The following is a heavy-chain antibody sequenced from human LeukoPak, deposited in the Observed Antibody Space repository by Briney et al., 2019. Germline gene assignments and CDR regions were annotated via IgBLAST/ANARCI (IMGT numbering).Heavy chain of an antibody. J-gene: IGHJ3*02. V-gene: IGHV4-39*01. CDR2: IYYSGST. CDR3: ARLNWDIVVVPAAMRAFDI. D-gene: IGHD2-2*01. CDR1: GGSISSSSYY. Sequence: PSETLSLTCTVSGGSISSSSYYWGWTRQPPGKGLEWIGSIYYSGSTYYNPSLKSRVTISVDTSKNQFSLKLSSVTAADTAVYYCARLNWDIVVVPAAMRAFDIWGQGTMVTVSS.